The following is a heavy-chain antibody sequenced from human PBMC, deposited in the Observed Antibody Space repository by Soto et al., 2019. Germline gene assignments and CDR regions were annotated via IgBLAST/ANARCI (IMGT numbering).Heavy chain of an antibody. Sequence: SETLSLTCAVSGYSISSSNWWGWIRQPPGKGLEWIGYIYHSGSTYYNPSLKSRVTISVDRSKNQFSLKLSSVTAADTAVYYCARGQVVAAQHWGQGTLVTVSS. J-gene: IGHJ4*02. V-gene: IGHV4-28*03. D-gene: IGHD2-15*01. CDR3: ARGQVVAAQH. CDR2: IYHSGST. CDR1: GYSISSSNW.